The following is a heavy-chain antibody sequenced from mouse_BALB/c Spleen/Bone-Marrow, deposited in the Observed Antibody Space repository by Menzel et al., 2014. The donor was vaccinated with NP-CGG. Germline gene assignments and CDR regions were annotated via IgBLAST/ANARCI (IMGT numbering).Heavy chain of an antibody. V-gene: IGHV14-3*02. CDR2: FDPANGNT. CDR1: GFNIKDTY. Sequence: VQLQQPGAELVKPGASVKLSCTASGFNIKDTYMHWVKQRPEQGLEWIGRFDPANGNTKYDPKFQGRATVTADTSSSTAYLQLSSLTSEDTAVYYCARYYYRTMDYWGQGTSVTVSS. J-gene: IGHJ4*01. CDR3: ARYYYRTMDY. D-gene: IGHD1-1*01.